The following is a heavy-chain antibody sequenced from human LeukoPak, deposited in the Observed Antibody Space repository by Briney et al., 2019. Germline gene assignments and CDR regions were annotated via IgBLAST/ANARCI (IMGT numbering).Heavy chain of an antibody. J-gene: IGHJ4*02. V-gene: IGHV1-69*04. D-gene: IGHD1-1*01. CDR2: IIPILGIA. CDR1: GGTFSSYA. Sequence: SVKVSCKASGGTFSSYAISWVRQAPGQGLEWMGRIIPILGIANYAQKFQGRVTITADKSTSTAYMELSSLRSEDTAVYYCARDGCGSGTFGFDYWGQGTLVTVSS. CDR3: ARDGCGSGTFGFDY.